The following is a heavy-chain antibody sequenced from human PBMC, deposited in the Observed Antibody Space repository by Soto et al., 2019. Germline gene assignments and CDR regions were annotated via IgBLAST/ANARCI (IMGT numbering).Heavy chain of an antibody. CDR2: INHSGST. Sequence: SETLSLTCAVYGGSFSGYYWSWIRQPPGKGLEWIGEINHSGSTNYNPSLKSRVTISVDTSKNQFSLKLSSVTAADTAVYYCARQLAAAGTDGDYWGQGTLVTVSS. CDR3: ARQLAAAGTDGDY. CDR1: GGSFSGYY. V-gene: IGHV4-34*01. J-gene: IGHJ4*02. D-gene: IGHD6-13*01.